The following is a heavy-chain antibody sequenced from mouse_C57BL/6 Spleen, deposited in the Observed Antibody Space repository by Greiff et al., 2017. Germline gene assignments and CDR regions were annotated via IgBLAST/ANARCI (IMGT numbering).Heavy chain of an antibody. CDR2: ISSGSRTI. J-gene: IGHJ4*01. V-gene: IGHV5-17*01. D-gene: IGHD2-4*01. CDR3: ARRDYYDYAMDY. CDR1: GFTFSDYG. Sequence: EVKLVESGGGLVKPGGSLKLSCAASGFTFSDYGMHWVRQAPEKGLEWVAYISSGSRTIYYADTVKGRFTISRDNAKNTLFLQMTSLRSEDTAMYYCARRDYYDYAMDYWGQGTSVTVSS.